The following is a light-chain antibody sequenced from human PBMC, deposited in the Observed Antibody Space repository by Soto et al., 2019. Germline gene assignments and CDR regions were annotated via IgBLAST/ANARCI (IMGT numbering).Light chain of an antibody. CDR1: QSISSW. J-gene: IGKJ1*01. CDR3: QQYNSYSLS. V-gene: IGKV1-5*03. Sequence: DIQMTQSPSTLSASVGDRVTITCRASQSISSWLAWYQQKSGKAPKLLIYKASSLESGVPSRLSGSGSGTEFTLTISSRQPDDFATYYGQQYNSYSLSFGKGTKVDIK. CDR2: KAS.